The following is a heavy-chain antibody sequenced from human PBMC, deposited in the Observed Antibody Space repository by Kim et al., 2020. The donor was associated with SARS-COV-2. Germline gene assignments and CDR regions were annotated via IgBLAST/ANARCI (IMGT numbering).Heavy chain of an antibody. CDR3: ARGTPNRPYNWFDP. J-gene: IGHJ5*02. Sequence: AQKFQGRVTMTRDTSISTAYMELSRLRSDDTAVYYCARGTPNRPYNWFDPWGQGTLVTVSS. V-gene: IGHV1-2*02.